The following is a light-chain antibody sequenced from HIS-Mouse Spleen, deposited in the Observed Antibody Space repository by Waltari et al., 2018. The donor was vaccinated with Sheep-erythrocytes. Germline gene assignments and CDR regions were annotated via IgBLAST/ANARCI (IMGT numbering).Light chain of an antibody. CDR1: ALPKNY. V-gene: IGLV3-10*01. J-gene: IGLJ3*02. CDR3: YSTDSSGNHWV. Sequence: SYELTQPPSVSVSQGQTARITCSGDALPKNYAYWYQQKSGQAPVLVIYEDSKRPSGIPERFSGSSSGTMATLTISGAQVEDDADYYCYSTDSSGNHWVFGGGTKLTVL. CDR2: EDS.